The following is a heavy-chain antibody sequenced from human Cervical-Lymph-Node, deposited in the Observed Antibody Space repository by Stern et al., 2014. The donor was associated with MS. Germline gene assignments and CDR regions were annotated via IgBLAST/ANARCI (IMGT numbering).Heavy chain of an antibody. D-gene: IGHD2/OR15-2a*01. CDR3: ALMNSTSTEDSFDI. CDR1: GYSFTNYA. Sequence: VQLVESGSELKEPGASVKVSCKASGYSFTNYAMNWVRQAPGQGLEWMGWINTNTGNPTYAQGFTGRFVFSLDTSGSTAYLQISSLKAEDTAVYYCALMNSTSTEDSFDIWGQGTMVTVSS. V-gene: IGHV7-4-1*02. CDR2: INTNTGNP. J-gene: IGHJ3*02.